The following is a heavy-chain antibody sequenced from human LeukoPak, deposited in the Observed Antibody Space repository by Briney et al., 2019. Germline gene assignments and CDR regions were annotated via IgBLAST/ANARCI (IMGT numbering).Heavy chain of an antibody. CDR1: GYTFTSYG. Sequence: ASVKVSCKASGYTFTSYGISWVRQAPGQGLEWMGWINPNSGGTNYAQKFQGWVTMTRDTSISTAYMELSRLRSDDTAVYYCAREPGGGYDGRGMDVWGQGTTVTVSS. V-gene: IGHV1-2*04. D-gene: IGHD5-12*01. CDR3: AREPGGGYDGRGMDV. J-gene: IGHJ6*02. CDR2: INPNSGGT.